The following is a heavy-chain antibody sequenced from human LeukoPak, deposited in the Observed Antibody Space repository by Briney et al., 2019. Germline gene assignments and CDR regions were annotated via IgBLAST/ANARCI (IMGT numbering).Heavy chain of an antibody. CDR1: EFTFSSYA. CDR2: ITARGST. CDR3: AKRGAAAATWLDY. V-gene: IGHV3-23*01. J-gene: IGHJ4*02. D-gene: IGHD6-13*01. Sequence: PGGSLRLSCAASEFTFSSYAMNWVRQAPGKGLEWVSAITARGSTYYADSVKGRFTISRDNSKSTLFLQMNSLRAADTAIYYCAKRGAAAATWLDYWGQGTLVTASS.